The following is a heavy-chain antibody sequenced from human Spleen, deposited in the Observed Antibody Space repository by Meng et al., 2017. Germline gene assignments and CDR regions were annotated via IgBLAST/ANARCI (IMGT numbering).Heavy chain of an antibody. CDR1: GGSFSDYY. CDR3: ARGPTTVAHDFDY. CDR2: INHRGNT. J-gene: IGHJ4*02. V-gene: IGHV4-34*01. D-gene: IGHD4-11*01. Sequence: QVQLPQGGAGLLKPSETLSLTCVVSGGSFSDYYWSWTRQQPGKGLEWIGEINHRGNTNNNSFLESRVTISVDTSQNSLSLKLSSVTAADSAVYYCARGPTTVAHDFDYWGQGTLVTVSS.